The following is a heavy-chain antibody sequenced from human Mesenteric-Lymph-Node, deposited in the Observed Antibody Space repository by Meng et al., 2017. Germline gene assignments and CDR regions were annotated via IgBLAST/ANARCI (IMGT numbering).Heavy chain of an antibody. Sequence: GESLKISCAASGFTFSSYEMNWVRQAPGKGLEWVSYISSSGSTIYYADSVKGRFTISRDNAKNSLYLQMNSLRAEDTAVYYCAREDSVGVGALDAFDIWGQGTMVTVSS. CDR2: ISSSGSTI. CDR3: AREDSVGVGALDAFDI. V-gene: IGHV3-48*03. D-gene: IGHD1-26*01. J-gene: IGHJ3*02. CDR1: GFTFSSYE.